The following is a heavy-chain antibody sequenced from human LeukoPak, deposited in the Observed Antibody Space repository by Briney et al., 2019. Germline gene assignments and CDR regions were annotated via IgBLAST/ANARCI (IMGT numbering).Heavy chain of an antibody. CDR3: AKSILRYYYNASGYYPYYFDY. CDR2: ISYRGNN. V-gene: IGHV4-39*07. J-gene: IGHJ4*02. D-gene: IGHD3-22*01. Sequence: SETLSLTCTVSGGSFSSSSYYWGWIRQPPGKGLEWIGSISYRGNNYHNPSVKSRVIMSVDTSKNQFSLALRSVTAADTAVYYCAKSILRYYYNASGYYPYYFDYWGQGMLVTVSS. CDR1: GGSFSSSSYY.